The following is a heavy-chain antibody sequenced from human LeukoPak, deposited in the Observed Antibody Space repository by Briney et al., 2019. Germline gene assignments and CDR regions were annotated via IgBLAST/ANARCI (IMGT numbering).Heavy chain of an antibody. Sequence: ETLSLTCTVSGGSITTGSHYWGWVRQAPGKGLEWVSVIYSGGSTYYADSVKGRFTISRDNSKNTLYLQMNSLRAEDTAVYYCARVWANSGNYYGEDYWGQGTLVTVSS. J-gene: IGHJ4*02. D-gene: IGHD1-26*01. V-gene: IGHV3-53*01. CDR3: ARVWANSGNYYGEDY. CDR2: IYSGGST. CDR1: GGSITTGSHY.